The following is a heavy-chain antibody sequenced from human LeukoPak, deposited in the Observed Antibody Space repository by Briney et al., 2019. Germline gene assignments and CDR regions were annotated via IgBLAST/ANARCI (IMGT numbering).Heavy chain of an antibody. Sequence: GGSLRLSCAASGFTFSSYSMNWVRQAPGKGLEWVSSISSSSSYIYYADSVKGRLTISRDNAKNSLYLQMNSLRAEDTAVYYCARDCPSERFGEIDYWGQGTLVTVSS. CDR3: ARDCPSERFGEIDY. CDR1: GFTFSSYS. CDR2: ISSSSSYI. J-gene: IGHJ4*02. V-gene: IGHV3-21*01. D-gene: IGHD3-10*01.